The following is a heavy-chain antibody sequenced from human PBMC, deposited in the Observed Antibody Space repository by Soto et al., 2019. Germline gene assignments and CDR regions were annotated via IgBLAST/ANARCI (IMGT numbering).Heavy chain of an antibody. V-gene: IGHV3-64*01. CDR3: ARISALGQAAFDL. CDR2: IH. Sequence: PGGSLRLSCAASGFTLSVYSMHWVRQAPGKGLEFVSAIHYYANSVKGRFTISRDTSKNTLYLQMGSLSADDMAVYYCARISALGQAAFDLWGQGTMVTVSS. J-gene: IGHJ3*01. CDR1: GFTLSVYS.